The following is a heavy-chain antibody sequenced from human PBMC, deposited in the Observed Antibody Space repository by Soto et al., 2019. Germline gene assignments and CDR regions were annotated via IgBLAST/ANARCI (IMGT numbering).Heavy chain of an antibody. CDR2: ISGSGGST. J-gene: IGHJ3*02. Sequence: EVQLLESGGGLVQPGGSLRLSCAASGFTFSSYAMSWVRQAPGKGLEWVSAISGSGGSTYYADSVKGRFTISRDNSKNTRDLQMNSLRAEDTAVYYCAKEILWFGTHRDAFDIWGRGTMVTVSS. CDR3: AKEILWFGTHRDAFDI. D-gene: IGHD3-10*01. CDR1: GFTFSSYA. V-gene: IGHV3-23*01.